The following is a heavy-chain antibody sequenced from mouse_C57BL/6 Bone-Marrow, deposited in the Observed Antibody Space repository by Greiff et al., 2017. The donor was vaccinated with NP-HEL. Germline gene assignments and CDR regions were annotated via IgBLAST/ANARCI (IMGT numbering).Heavy chain of an antibody. CDR2: IWSGGST. CDR3: AREGLGLWLRRVDY. CDR1: GFSLTSYG. Sequence: VQLKESGPGLVQPSQSLSITCTVSGFSLTSYGVHWVRQSPGKGLEWLGVIWSGGSTDYNAAFISRLSISKDNSKSQVFFKMNSLQADDTAIYYCAREGLGLWLRRVDYWGQGTTLTVSS. D-gene: IGHD2-2*01. V-gene: IGHV2-2*01. J-gene: IGHJ2*01.